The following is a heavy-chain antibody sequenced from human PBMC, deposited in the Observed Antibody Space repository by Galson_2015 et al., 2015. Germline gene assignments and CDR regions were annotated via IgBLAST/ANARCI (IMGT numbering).Heavy chain of an antibody. CDR3: ARGIAAAGLYYFDY. CDR2: ISYDGSNK. J-gene: IGHJ4*02. CDR1: GFTFSSYA. D-gene: IGHD6-13*01. Sequence: SLRLSCAASGFTFSSYAMHWVRQAPGKGLEWVAVISYDGSNKYYADSVKGRFTISRDNSKNTLYLQMNSLSAEDTAVYYCARGIAAAGLYYFDYWGQGTLVTVSS. V-gene: IGHV3-30-3*01.